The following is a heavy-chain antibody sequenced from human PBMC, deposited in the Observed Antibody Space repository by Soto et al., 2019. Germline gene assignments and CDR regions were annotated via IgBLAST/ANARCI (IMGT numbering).Heavy chain of an antibody. CDR2: IYSGGST. CDR1: GFTVSSNY. Sequence: GGSLRLSCAASGFTVSSNYMSWVRQAPGKGLEWVSVIYSGGSTYYADSVKGRFTISRDNSKNTLYLQMNSLRAEDTAVYYCAREEEHSSSWYFWGQGTLVTVSS. J-gene: IGHJ4*02. V-gene: IGHV3-53*01. D-gene: IGHD6-13*01. CDR3: AREEEHSSSWYF.